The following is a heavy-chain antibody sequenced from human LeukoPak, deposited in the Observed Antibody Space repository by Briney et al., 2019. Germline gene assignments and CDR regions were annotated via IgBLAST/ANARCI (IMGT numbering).Heavy chain of an antibody. CDR3: ARVPSYGDYWFDP. CDR1: GGTFSSYA. CDR2: IIPILGIA. V-gene: IGHV1-69*04. D-gene: IGHD4-17*01. Sequence: GASVKVSCKASGGTFSSYAISWVRQAPGQGLEWMGRIIPILGIANYAQKFQGRVTITADKSTSTAYMELSSLRSEDTAVYYCARVPSYGDYWFDPWGQGTLVTVSS. J-gene: IGHJ5*02.